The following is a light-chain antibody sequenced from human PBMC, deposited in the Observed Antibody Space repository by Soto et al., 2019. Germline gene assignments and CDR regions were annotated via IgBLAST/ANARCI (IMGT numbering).Light chain of an antibody. Sequence: EIVLTQSPATLSLSPGERATLSFSASQSVDNYLDWYQQKPGQAPRLLIYESSNRATGIPARFSGSGSGTDFTLTISSLQAEDVAVYYCQQYYSTPRTFGQGTKVDIK. V-gene: IGKV3-11*01. CDR1: QSVDNY. J-gene: IGKJ1*01. CDR3: QQYYSTPRT. CDR2: ESS.